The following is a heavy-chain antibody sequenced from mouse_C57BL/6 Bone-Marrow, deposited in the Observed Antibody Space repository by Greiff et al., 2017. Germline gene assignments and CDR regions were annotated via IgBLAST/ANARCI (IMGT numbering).Heavy chain of an antibody. D-gene: IGHD1-1*01. V-gene: IGHV1-63*01. Sequence: VQLQESGAELVRPGTSVKMSCKASGYTFTNYWIGWAKQRPGHGLEWIGDIYPGGGYTNYNEKFKGKATLTADKSSSTAYMQFSSLTSEDSAIYYCARRGGTTVVAFDYWGQGTTRTVSS. CDR3: ARRGGTTVVAFDY. CDR2: IYPGGGYT. CDR1: GYTFTNYW. J-gene: IGHJ2*01.